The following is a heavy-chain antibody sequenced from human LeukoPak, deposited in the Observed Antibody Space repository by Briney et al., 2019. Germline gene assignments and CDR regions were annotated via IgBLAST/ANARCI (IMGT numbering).Heavy chain of an antibody. CDR2: INHSGST. J-gene: IGHJ4*02. CDR1: GGSFSGYY. CDR3: ARNSHPRRALGFDY. Sequence: SETLSLTCAVYGGSFSGYYWSWIRQPPGKGLEWIGEINHSGSTNYNPSLKSRVTISVDTSKNQFSLKLSSVTAADTAVYYCARNSHPRRALGFDYWGQGTLVTVSS. V-gene: IGHV4-34*01. D-gene: IGHD7-27*01.